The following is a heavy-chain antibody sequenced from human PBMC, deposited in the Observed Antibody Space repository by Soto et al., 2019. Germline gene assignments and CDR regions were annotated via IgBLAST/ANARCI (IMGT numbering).Heavy chain of an antibody. V-gene: IGHV4-59*01. CDR1: GGSISSYY. Sequence: SETLSLTCTVSGGSISSYYWSWIRQPPGKGLEWIGYIYYSGSTNYNPSLKSRVTISVDTSKNQFSLKLSSVTAADTAVYYCARWPPAGNFDYWGQGTLVTVSS. J-gene: IGHJ4*02. CDR3: ARWPPAGNFDY. CDR2: IYYSGST.